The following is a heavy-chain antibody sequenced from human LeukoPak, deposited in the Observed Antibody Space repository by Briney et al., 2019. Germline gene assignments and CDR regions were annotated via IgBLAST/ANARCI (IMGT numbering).Heavy chain of an antibody. CDR2: ILYSGTT. CDR1: GGSISSSNYY. D-gene: IGHD5-12*01. Sequence: SETLALYCTVSGGSISSSNYYWAWIRQPPGKGLEWIGSILYSGTTFYNPSLKSRVTISVDRFRNQFSLKLTSVTAADTAVYYCARRVIVATLDYWGQRALATVSS. V-gene: IGHV4-39*01. CDR3: ARRVIVATLDY. J-gene: IGHJ4*02.